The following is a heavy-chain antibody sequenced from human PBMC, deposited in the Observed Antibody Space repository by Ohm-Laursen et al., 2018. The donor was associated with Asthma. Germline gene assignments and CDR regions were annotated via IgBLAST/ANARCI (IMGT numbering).Heavy chain of an antibody. CDR1: GFTFNSYA. CDR3: AKGYSTGWLSDY. D-gene: IGHD6-19*01. J-gene: IGHJ4*02. V-gene: IGHV3-23*01. CDR2: ISGSGGST. Sequence: GSLRLFCAASGFTFNSYAMSWVRQAPGKGLEWVSAISGSGGSTYYADSVKGRFTISRDNSKNTLYLQMNSLRAEDTAVYYCAKGYSTGWLSDYWGQGTLVTVSS.